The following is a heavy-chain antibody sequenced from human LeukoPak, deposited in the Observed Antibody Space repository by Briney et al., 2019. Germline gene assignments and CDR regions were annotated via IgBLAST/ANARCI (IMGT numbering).Heavy chain of an antibody. J-gene: IGHJ3*02. CDR2: IYYSGST. CDR1: GGSISSYY. V-gene: IGHV4-59*01. D-gene: IGHD6-13*01. Sequence: PSETLSLTCTVSGGSISSYYWSWIRQPPGKGLEWIGYIYYSGSTNYNPSLKSRVTISVDTSKNQFSLKLSSVTAADTAVYYCARDLSEEGAAVTDAFDIWGQGTMVTVSS. CDR3: ARDLSEEGAAVTDAFDI.